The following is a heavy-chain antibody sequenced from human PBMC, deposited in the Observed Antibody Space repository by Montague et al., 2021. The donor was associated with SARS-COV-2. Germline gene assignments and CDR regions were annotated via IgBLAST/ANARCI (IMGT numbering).Heavy chain of an antibody. CDR1: GASISTGIYY. D-gene: IGHD1-26*01. CDR2: IRTTGHT. CDR3: ARFGSGTLEFDL. V-gene: IGHV4-61*02. Sequence: TLSLTCTVSGASISTGIYYWGWIRQPAGKGLEWIGRIRTTGHTDYNSSLESRVFVSVDTSTNQFSLSLTSVTAADTAVYFCARFGSGTLEFDLWGQGTLVTVSS. J-gene: IGHJ4*02.